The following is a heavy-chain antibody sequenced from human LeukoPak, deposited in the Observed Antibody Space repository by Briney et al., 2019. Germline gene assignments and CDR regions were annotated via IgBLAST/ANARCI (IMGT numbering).Heavy chain of an antibody. CDR1: GYTFTSYD. CDR2: MNPNSGNT. J-gene: IGHJ4*02. D-gene: IGHD3-22*01. V-gene: IGHV1-8*01. Sequence: GASVKVSCKASGYTFTSYDINWVRQAPGQGLEWMGWMNPNSGNTGYAQKFQGRVTMTRNTSISTAYMELSSLRSEDTAVYYCARPISGYYYAFDYWGQGTLVAVSS. CDR3: ARPISGYYYAFDY.